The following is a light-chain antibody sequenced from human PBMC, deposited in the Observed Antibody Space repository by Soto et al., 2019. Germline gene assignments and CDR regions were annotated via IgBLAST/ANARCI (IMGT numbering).Light chain of an antibody. V-gene: IGLV2-14*03. CDR3: SSYTDSASSG. J-gene: IGLJ1*01. CDR2: DVR. CDR1: SSDVGTYNF. Sequence: QSALTQPASVSGSPGQSITISCTGTSSDVGTYNFVSWYQQHPGKAPKLMIYDVRDRPSGVSNRVSGSKSGNTASLIISGLQAEDEADYYCSSYTDSASSGFGSGTKVTVL.